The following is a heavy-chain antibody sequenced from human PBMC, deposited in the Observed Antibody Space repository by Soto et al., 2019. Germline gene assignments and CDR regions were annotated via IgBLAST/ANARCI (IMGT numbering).Heavy chain of an antibody. V-gene: IGHV1-69*06. D-gene: IGHD6-6*01. CDR3: ARGVSMAGRPGFFHH. Sequence: SVKVSCKAPGETFRRDVISWVRQAPGQGLEWLGGITPRSGTTDYAQKFQGRVTISADKSTGTAYFELSSLTFDDTGVYYCARGVSMAGRPGFFHHWGQGSLVTVSS. CDR1: GETFRRDV. J-gene: IGHJ1*01. CDR2: ITPRSGTT.